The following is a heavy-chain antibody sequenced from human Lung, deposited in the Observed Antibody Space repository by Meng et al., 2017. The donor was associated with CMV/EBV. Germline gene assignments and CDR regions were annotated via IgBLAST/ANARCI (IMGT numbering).Heavy chain of an antibody. CDR2: INHSGST. CDR1: GGSFSDYY. Sequence: GSLRLSCGVYGGSFSDYYWSWIRQPPGKGLEWIGEINHSGSTNYNPSLKSRLTVLIDTSSDQFSLRLTSVTAADTAVYYCARVQWLAYYFDSWGQGTLVTVSS. CDR3: ARVQWLAYYFDS. J-gene: IGHJ4*02. D-gene: IGHD6-19*01. V-gene: IGHV4-34*01.